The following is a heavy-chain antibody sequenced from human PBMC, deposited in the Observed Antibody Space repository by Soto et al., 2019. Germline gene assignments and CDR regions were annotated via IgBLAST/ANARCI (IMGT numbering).Heavy chain of an antibody. D-gene: IGHD3-3*01. CDR1: GGSISSGDYY. CDR2: IYYSGST. CDR3: ARDPRRITIFGVDRYGMDV. Sequence: PSETLSLTCTVSGGSISSGDYYWSWIRKPPGKGLEWIGYIYYSGSTYYNPSLKSRVTISVDTSKNQFSLKLSSVTAADTAVYYCARDPRRITIFGVDRYGMDVWGQGTTVTVSS. V-gene: IGHV4-30-4*01. J-gene: IGHJ6*02.